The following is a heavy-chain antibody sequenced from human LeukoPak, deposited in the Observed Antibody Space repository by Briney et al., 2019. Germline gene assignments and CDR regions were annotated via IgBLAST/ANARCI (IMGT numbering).Heavy chain of an antibody. CDR3: ARDRRDTAMALDY. Sequence: PGGSLRLSCAASGFTFSSYGMHWVRQAPGKGLEWVAVIWYDGSNKYYADSVKGRFTNSRDNSKNTLYLQMNSLRAEDTAVYYCARDRRDTAMALDYWGQGTPVTVSS. D-gene: IGHD5-18*01. CDR2: IWYDGSNK. J-gene: IGHJ4*02. CDR1: GFTFSSYG. V-gene: IGHV3-33*01.